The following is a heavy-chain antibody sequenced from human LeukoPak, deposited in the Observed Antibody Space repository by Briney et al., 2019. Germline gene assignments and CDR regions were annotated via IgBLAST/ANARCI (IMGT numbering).Heavy chain of an antibody. CDR2: ISAYNGNT. CDR3: ARAGQQLTTYNWLDP. V-gene: IGHV1-18*01. Sequence: ASVKVSCKASGYTFTSYGISWVRQAPGQGLEWMGWISAYNGNTNYAQKLQGRVTMTTDTSTSTAYMELRSLRSDDTAVYYCARAGQQLTTYNWLDPWGQGTLVTVSS. D-gene: IGHD6-13*01. J-gene: IGHJ5*02. CDR1: GYTFTSYG.